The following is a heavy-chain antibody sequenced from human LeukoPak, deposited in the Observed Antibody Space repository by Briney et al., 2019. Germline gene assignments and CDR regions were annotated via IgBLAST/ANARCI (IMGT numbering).Heavy chain of an antibody. CDR3: ASGAYYPFDF. J-gene: IGHJ4*02. V-gene: IGHV1-18*01. D-gene: IGHD1-26*01. CDR2: ISAYNGNT. CDR1: GYPFSSYG. Sequence: GASVRVSCKGSGYPFSSYGITWVRQAPGQALEWVGWISAYNGNTQYGQNVQGRVTMTTETSTSTAYMELRNLRSDDTAVYFCASGAYYPFDFWGQGTLVTVSS.